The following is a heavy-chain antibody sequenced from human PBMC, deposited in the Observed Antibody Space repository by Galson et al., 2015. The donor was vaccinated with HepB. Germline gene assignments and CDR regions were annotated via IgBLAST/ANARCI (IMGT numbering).Heavy chain of an antibody. J-gene: IGHJ3*02. CDR2: IYSGGTT. CDR3: ARDYYGSGSYPYEAFDI. CDR1: GFTVSRIY. V-gene: IGHV3-53*04. D-gene: IGHD3-10*01. Sequence: SLRLSCAASGFTVSRIYMSWVRQAPGKGLEWVSVIYSGGTTYYADSVKGRFTISRHNSKNTLYLQMSSLRAEDTAVYYCARDYYGSGSYPYEAFDIWGQGTMDTVSS.